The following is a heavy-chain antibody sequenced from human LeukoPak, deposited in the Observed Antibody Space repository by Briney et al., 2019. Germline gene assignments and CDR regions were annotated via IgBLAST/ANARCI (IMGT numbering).Heavy chain of an antibody. CDR3: ARLQQQQLSV. Sequence: PSETLSLTCSVCGGSISNSNYYWGWIRQPPGKGLEWIGSIYYSGSTYYNPSLKSRVTISVDTSKNQFSLKVTSMTAADTAMYYCARLQQQQLSVWGQGTMVIVSS. V-gene: IGHV4-39*01. D-gene: IGHD6-13*01. J-gene: IGHJ3*01. CDR1: GGSISNSNYY. CDR2: IYYSGST.